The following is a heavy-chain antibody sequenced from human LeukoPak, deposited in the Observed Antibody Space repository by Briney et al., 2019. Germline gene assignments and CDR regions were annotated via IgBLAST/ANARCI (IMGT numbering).Heavy chain of an antibody. CDR1: GFTFRSYN. CDR2: IGASDGGT. D-gene: IGHD6-19*01. CDR3: ANAIHSKAVALPFDY. J-gene: IGHJ4*02. Sequence: GGSLRLSCVASGFTFRSYNMNWVRQAPGKGLEWVSVIGASDGGTYYAVSVKGRFTISRDNSKNTLYLQMNSLRAEDTAVYYCANAIHSKAVALPFDYWGQGTLVTVSS. V-gene: IGHV3-23*01.